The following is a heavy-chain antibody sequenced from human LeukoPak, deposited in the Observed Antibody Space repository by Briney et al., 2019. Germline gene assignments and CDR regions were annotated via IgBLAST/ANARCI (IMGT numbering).Heavy chain of an antibody. Sequence: PSETLSLTCAVYGGSFSGYYWSWIRQPPGKGLEWIGEINHSGSTNYNPSLKSRVTISVDTSKNQFSLKLSSVTAADTAVYYCARVRGTMVRGVPRRGMDVCGKGTTVTVSS. D-gene: IGHD3-10*01. J-gene: IGHJ6*04. CDR3: ARVRGTMVRGVPRRGMDV. V-gene: IGHV4-34*01. CDR1: GGSFSGYY. CDR2: INHSGST.